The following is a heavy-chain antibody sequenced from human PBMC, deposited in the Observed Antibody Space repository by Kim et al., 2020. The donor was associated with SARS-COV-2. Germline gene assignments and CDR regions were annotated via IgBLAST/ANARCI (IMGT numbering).Heavy chain of an antibody. CDR1: GGSISSSNW. Sequence: SETLSLTCAVSGGSISSSNWWSWVRQPPGKGLEWIGEIYHSGSTNYNPSLKSRVTISVDKSKNQFSLKLSSVTAADTAVYYCAREYDCGGDCHGVGDYWGQGTLVTVSS. J-gene: IGHJ4*02. D-gene: IGHD2-21*02. V-gene: IGHV4-4*02. CDR2: IYHSGST. CDR3: AREYDCGGDCHGVGDY.